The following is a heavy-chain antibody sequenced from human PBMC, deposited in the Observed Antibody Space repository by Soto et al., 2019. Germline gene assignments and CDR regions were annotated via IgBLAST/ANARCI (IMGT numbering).Heavy chain of an antibody. CDR2: ISAYNGNT. CDR3: ASNYLYYYGSGNTNYYGMDV. V-gene: IGHV1-18*01. CDR1: GYTFTSYG. Sequence: QVQLVQSGAEVKKPGASVKVSCKASGYTFTSYGISWVRQAPGQGLEWMGWISAYNGNTNYAQKLQGRVTMTTDTSTSTAYMELRSLRSDETAVYYCASNYLYYYGSGNTNYYGMDVWGQGTTVTVSS. D-gene: IGHD3-10*01. J-gene: IGHJ6*02.